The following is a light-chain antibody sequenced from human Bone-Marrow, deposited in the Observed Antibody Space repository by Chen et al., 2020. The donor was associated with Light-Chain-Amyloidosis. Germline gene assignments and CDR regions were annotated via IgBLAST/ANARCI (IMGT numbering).Light chain of an antibody. CDR2: VYN. CDR1: NPNIGCNY. J-gene: IGLJ3*02. V-gene: IGLV1-51*01. CDR3: GTWDSSLSAVV. Sequence: QSVLTQPPSVSAAPGQKVTISWSGSNPNIGCNYVSWYQQLPGAAPDLLIDVYNTRPPEILYRFSGSMAGTSATLGISGLQTGDEADYYCGTWDSSLSAVVFGGGPKLTVL.